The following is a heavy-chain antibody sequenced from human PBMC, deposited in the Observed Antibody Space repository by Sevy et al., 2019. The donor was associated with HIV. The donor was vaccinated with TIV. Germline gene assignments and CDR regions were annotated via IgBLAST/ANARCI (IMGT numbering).Heavy chain of an antibody. D-gene: IGHD3-10*01. Sequence: SETLSLTCAVYGGSFSGYYWSWIRQPPGKGLEWIGEINHSGSTNYKPSLKSRVTISVDTSKNQFSLKLSSVTAADTAGYYCARGGTMDYMQVWGKGTTVTVSS. CDR1: GGSFSGYY. CDR2: INHSGST. V-gene: IGHV4-34*01. J-gene: IGHJ6*03. CDR3: ARGGTMDYMQV.